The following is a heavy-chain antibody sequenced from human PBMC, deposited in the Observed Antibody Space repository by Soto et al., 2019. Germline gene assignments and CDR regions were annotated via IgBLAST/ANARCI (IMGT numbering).Heavy chain of an antibody. CDR3: ARTADTSVYYFDY. J-gene: IGHJ4*02. V-gene: IGHV3-74*01. D-gene: IGHD3-16*01. Sequence: FTFSRDNAKNTLYLQMNSLRAEDTAVYYCARTADTSVYYFDYWGQGTLVTVSS.